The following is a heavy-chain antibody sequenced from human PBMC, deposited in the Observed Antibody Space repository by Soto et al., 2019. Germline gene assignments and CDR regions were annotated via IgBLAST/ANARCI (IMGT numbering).Heavy chain of an antibody. D-gene: IGHD4-17*01. CDR3: SRSYRDSYEH. CDR2: IYSNGRT. Sequence: SETLSLTCNVSGGSISNNYWTWIRQPAGKGLEWIGRIYSNGRTNFNPSLKSRISMSIDTSKNQFSLKLTSVTAADTAVYYCSRSYRDSYEHWGQGTLVTVSS. J-gene: IGHJ1*01. V-gene: IGHV4-4*07. CDR1: GGSISNNY.